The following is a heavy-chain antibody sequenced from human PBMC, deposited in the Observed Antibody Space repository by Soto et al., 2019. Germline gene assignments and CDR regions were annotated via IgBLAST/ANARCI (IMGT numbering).Heavy chain of an antibody. CDR3: AREQTFIHLIGYCSSTSCVGYAFDI. CDR2: IWYDGSNN. J-gene: IGHJ3*02. Sequence: GGSLRLSCAASGFTFSSYGMHWVRQAPGKGLEWVAVIWYDGSNNYYADSVKGRFTISRDNSKNTLYLQMNSLRAEDTAVYYCAREQTFIHLIGYCSSTSCVGYAFDIWGQGTMVTVSS. V-gene: IGHV3-33*01. D-gene: IGHD2-2*03. CDR1: GFTFSSYG.